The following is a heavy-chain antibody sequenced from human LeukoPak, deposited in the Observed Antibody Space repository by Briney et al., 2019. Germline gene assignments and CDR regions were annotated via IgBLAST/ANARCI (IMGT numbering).Heavy chain of an antibody. CDR3: AKSMTLQWRGFSDL. D-gene: IGHD6-19*01. J-gene: IGHJ2*01. CDR2: ISDSGANT. CDR1: GFTFSTYA. V-gene: IGHV3-23*01. Sequence: NPGGSLRLSCAASGFTFSTYAMSWVRQAPGKGLEWVSTISDSGANTYYADSVRGRFTISRDNSKNTLYLQKNSLRADDTAIYYCAKSMTLQWRGFSDLWGRGTHVTVSS.